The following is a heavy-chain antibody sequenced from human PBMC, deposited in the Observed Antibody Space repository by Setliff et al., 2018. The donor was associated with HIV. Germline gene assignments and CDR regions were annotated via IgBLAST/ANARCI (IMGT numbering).Heavy chain of an antibody. CDR3: AKVATWTGTTYYFES. CDR2: ISGSSTTI. D-gene: IGHD1-1*01. Sequence: QPGGSLRLSCAASGFTFSAYIMNWVRQAPGKGLEWISYISGSSTTIYYADSVKGRFIISRDNAKNSLYLQMNSLRAEDTAVYYRAKVATWTGTTYYFESWGQGTLVTVSS. J-gene: IGHJ4*02. CDR1: GFTFSAYI. V-gene: IGHV3-48*01.